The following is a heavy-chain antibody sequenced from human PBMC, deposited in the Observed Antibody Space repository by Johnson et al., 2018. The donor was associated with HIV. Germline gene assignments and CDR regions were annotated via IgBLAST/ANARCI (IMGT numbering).Heavy chain of an antibody. CDR2: IKQDGSEK. CDR1: GFTFSSYW. CDR3: AKESAFDI. V-gene: IGHV3-7*01. Sequence: VQLVESGGGLVQPGGSLRLSCAASGFTFSSYWMSWVRQAPGKGLEWVANIKQDGSEKNYLDSVKGRFTISRDNAKNTLYLQMNSLRAEDTAVYYCAKESAFDIWGQGTMVTVSS. J-gene: IGHJ3*02.